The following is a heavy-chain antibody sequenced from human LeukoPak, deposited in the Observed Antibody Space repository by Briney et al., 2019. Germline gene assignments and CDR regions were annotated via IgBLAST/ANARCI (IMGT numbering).Heavy chain of an antibody. CDR3: ARRQGCSSTSCPPDY. CDR1: GGTFSSYA. CDR2: TIPIFGTA. Sequence: SVKVSCKASGGTFSSYAISWVRQAPGQGLEWMGGTIPIFGTANYAQKFQGRVTITADESTSTAYMELSSLRSEDTAVYYCARRQGCSSTSCPPDYWGQGTLVTVSP. D-gene: IGHD2-2*01. V-gene: IGHV1-69*13. J-gene: IGHJ4*02.